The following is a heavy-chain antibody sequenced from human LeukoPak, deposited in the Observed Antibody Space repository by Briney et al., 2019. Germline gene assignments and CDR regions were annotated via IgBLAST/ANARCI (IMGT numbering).Heavy chain of an antibody. J-gene: IGHJ4*02. CDR2: IRYDGSSD. CDR3: AAGSGSVDY. CDR1: GFTFNNYG. Sequence: PGGSLRLSCEASGFTFNNYGMHWVRQAPGKGLEGVAFIRYDGSSDFYADSVKGRFTISRDNSKNTLYLQMNSLRAEDTSVYYCAAGSGSVDYWGQGTLVTVSS. V-gene: IGHV3-30*02. D-gene: IGHD3-10*01.